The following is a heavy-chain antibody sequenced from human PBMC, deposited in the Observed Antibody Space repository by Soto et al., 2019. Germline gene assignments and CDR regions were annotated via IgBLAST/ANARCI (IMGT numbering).Heavy chain of an antibody. V-gene: IGHV3-30*18. J-gene: IGHJ4*02. CDR3: VKEFGVAGSSYESFFDY. Sequence: GGSLRLSCAASGFTLISHGIQFFRQAPCKWLEWVAVVSYDGGTKYYADSVKGRFTISRGNSKNTLYLQMNSLRAEDTAVYYCVKEFGVAGSSYESFFDYWGQGTLVTVSS. D-gene: IGHD5-18*01. CDR2: VSYDGGTK. CDR1: GFTLISHG.